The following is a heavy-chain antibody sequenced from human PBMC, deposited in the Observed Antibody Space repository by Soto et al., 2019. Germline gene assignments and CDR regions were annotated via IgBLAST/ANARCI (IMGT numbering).Heavy chain of an antibody. V-gene: IGHV4-30-2*01. Sequence: PSETLSLTCAVSGGCISSGGYSWSWIRQPPGKGLEWIGYIYHSGSTYYNPSLKSRVTISVDRSKNQFSLKLSSVTAADTAVYYCARGNVLRYFDWLSPIDYWGQGTLVTVSS. CDR3: ARGNVLRYFDWLSPIDY. D-gene: IGHD3-9*01. CDR2: IYHSGST. CDR1: GGCISSGGYS. J-gene: IGHJ4*02.